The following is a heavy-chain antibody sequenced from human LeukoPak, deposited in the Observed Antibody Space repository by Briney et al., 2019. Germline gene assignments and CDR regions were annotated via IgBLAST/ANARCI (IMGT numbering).Heavy chain of an antibody. D-gene: IGHD2-15*01. V-gene: IGHV4-34*01. J-gene: IGHJ3*02. CDR2: INHSGST. Sequence: SETLSLTCAVYGGSFSGYYWSWIRQPPGKGLEWIGEINHSGSTNYNPSLKSRVTISVDTSKNQFSLKLSSVTAADTAVYYCARGSRSQRGVAQRAFDIWGQGTMVTVSS. CDR1: GGSFSGYY. CDR3: ARGSRSQRGVAQRAFDI.